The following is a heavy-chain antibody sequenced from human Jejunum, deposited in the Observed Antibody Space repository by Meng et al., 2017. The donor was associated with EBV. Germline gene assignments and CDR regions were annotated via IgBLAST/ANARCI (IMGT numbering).Heavy chain of an antibody. J-gene: IGHJ5*02. Sequence: VQWLHSGFEFKSAGALVKVSCKASGYPFTSFGINWVRQAPRQGLEWMGWINTNTGYPTYAQDFTGRFVFSLDTSVSTAYLQITSLSTEDNAVYYCARVRPGGGWFDPWGQGTLVTVSS. CDR2: INTNTGYP. D-gene: IGHD2-8*02. CDR1: GYPFTSFG. V-gene: IGHV7-4-1*02. CDR3: ARVRPGGGWFDP.